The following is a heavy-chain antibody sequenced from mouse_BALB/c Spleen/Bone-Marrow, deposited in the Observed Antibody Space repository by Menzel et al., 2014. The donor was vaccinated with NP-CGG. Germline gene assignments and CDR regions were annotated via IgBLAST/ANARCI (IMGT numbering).Heavy chain of an antibody. Sequence: LQQSGSELVRPGASVKLSCKASGYTFTSYLIHWVKQRPGQGLEWIGNIYPGSGSTNYDEKFKSKATLTVDTSSSTAYMQLSSLTSEDSAVYYCTRTYGNYPAWFVYWGQGTLVTVSA. CDR3: TRTYGNYPAWFVY. CDR1: GYTFTSYL. V-gene: IGHV1S22*01. D-gene: IGHD2-1*01. J-gene: IGHJ3*01. CDR2: IYPGSGST.